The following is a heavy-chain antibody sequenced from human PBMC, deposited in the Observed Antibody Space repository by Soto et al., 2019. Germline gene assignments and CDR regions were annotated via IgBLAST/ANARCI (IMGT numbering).Heavy chain of an antibody. CDR2: INAGNGHT. V-gene: IGHV1-3*01. D-gene: IGHD4-17*01. CDR1: GNTFSNSA. Sequence: ASVKVSCKASGNTFSNSAIYWVRQAPGQRLEWMGWINAGNGHTKYADNFQGRVTITRDTFASTVYMELGSLRSEDTAVYYCARGKEYGGNSHYYDGLDVWGQGTTVTVSS. J-gene: IGHJ6*02. CDR3: ARGKEYGGNSHYYDGLDV.